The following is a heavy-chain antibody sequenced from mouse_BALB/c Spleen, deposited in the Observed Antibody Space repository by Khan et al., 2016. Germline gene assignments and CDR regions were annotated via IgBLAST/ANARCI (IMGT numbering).Heavy chain of an antibody. V-gene: IGHV3-2*02. D-gene: IGHD1-2*01. Sequence: EVQLQESGPGLVKPSQSLSLTCTVTGYSITSGYGWNWIRQFPGNKLEWMGYISYSGSTNYNPSLKSRIPITRDTSKNQFFLQLNSVTIEDTATYYCARTARIKYWGQGTTLTVSS. CDR2: ISYSGST. J-gene: IGHJ2*01. CDR3: ARTARIKY. CDR1: GYSITSGYG.